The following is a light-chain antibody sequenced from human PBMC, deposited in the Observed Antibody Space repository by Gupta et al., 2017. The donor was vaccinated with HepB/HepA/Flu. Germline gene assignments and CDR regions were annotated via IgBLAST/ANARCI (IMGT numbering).Light chain of an antibody. V-gene: IGLV1-40*01. CDR1: SSNIGAGYD. Sequence: QSVLTQPPSVSGAPGQRVTISCTGSSSNIGAGYDVHWYQQLPGTAPKLRSYGNSNRPSGVPDRFSGSKSGTSASLAITGLQAEDEADYDCQSYDSSLSAQVVFGGGTKLTVL. J-gene: IGLJ2*01. CDR2: GNS. CDR3: QSYDSSLSAQVV.